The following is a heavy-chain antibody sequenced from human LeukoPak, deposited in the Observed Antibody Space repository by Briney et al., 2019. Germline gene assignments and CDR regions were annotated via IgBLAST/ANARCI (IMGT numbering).Heavy chain of an antibody. CDR3: ERDGRGSGWDLVFGANYYFYMDV. V-gene: IGHV4-39*07. D-gene: IGHD5/OR15-5a*01. CDR1: GGSISSSNFY. J-gene: IGHJ6*03. Sequence: SETLSLTCTVSGGSISSSNFYWGWIRQPPGKGLEWIGSISYSGSTYYNPSLKSRVTLSVDTSKNQFSLKLSSVTAADTAVYYCERDGRGSGWDLVFGANYYFYMDVWGKGTTVTVSS. CDR2: ISYSGST.